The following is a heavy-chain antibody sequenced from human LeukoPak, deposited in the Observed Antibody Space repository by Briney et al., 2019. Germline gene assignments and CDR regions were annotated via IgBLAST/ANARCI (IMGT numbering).Heavy chain of an antibody. CDR1: GFTFSSYS. V-gene: IGHV3-21*01. CDR3: ARATVQITISYYYYMDV. Sequence: NPGGSLRLSCAASGFTFSSYSMNWVRQAPGKGLEWVSSISSSSSYIYYADSVKGRFTISRDNAKNSLYLQMNSLRAEDTAVYYCARATVQITISYYYYMDVWGKGTTVTVSS. J-gene: IGHJ6*03. D-gene: IGHD3-3*01. CDR2: ISSSSSYI.